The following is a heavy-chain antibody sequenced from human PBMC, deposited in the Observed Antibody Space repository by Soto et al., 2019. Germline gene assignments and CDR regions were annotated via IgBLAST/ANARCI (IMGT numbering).Heavy chain of an antibody. CDR1: GFTFSSYS. V-gene: IGHV3-48*01. CDR2: ISSSSSTI. J-gene: IGHJ2*01. CDR3: AGGGASIAAAGPRRGYFDL. Sequence: PGGSLRLSCAASGFTFSSYSMNWVRQAPGKGLDWVSYISSSSSTIYYADSVKGRFTISRENAKNSLYLQMNSLRAGDTAVYYCAGGGASIAAAGPRRGYFDLWGRGTLVTVSS. D-gene: IGHD6-13*01.